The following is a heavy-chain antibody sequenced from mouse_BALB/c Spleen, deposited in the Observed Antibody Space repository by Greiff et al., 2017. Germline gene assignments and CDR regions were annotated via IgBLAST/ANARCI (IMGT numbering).Heavy chain of an antibody. J-gene: IGHJ4*01. D-gene: IGHD2-1*01. CDR2: INPSNGRT. V-gene: IGHV1S81*02. Sequence: QVQLQQPGAELVKPGASVKLSCKASGYTFTSYWMHWVKQRPGQGLEWIGEINPSNGRTNYNEKFKSKATLTVDKSSSTAYMQLSSLTSEDSAVYFCARITGNYYAMDYWGQGTSVTVSS. CDR1: GYTFTSYW. CDR3: ARITGNYYAMDY.